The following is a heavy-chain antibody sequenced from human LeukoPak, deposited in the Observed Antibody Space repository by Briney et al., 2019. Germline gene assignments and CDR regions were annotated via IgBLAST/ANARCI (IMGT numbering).Heavy chain of an antibody. D-gene: IGHD3-22*01. J-gene: IGHJ1*01. CDR1: GFSFSTYG. CDR3: ARDSDYYDSSGPGYFQH. V-gene: IGHV3-30*19. Sequence: LPGGSLRLSCAASGFSFSTYGMHWVRQAPGKGLEWVAVISYDGSNKYYADSVKGRFTISRDNSKNTLYLQMNSLRAEDTAVYYCARDSDYYDSSGPGYFQHWGQGTLVTVSS. CDR2: ISYDGSNK.